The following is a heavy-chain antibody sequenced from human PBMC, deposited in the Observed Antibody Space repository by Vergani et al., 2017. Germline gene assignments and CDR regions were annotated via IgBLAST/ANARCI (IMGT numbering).Heavy chain of an antibody. CDR1: GFTFSNAW. D-gene: IGHD5-18*01. CDR3: TVLGYSYGFDY. V-gene: IGHV3-15*01. J-gene: IGHJ4*02. Sequence: EVQLVESGGGLVKPGGSLRLSCAASGFTFSNAWMSWVRQAPGKGLEWVGRIKSKTDGGTTDYAAPVKGRFTISRDDSKSIAYLQMNSLKTEDTAVYYCTVLGYSYGFDYWGQGTLVTVSS. CDR2: IKSKTDGGTT.